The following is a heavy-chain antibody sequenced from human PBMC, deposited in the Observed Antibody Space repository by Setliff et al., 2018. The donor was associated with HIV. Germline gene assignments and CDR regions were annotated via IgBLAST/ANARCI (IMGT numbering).Heavy chain of an antibody. Sequence: PSETLSLTCTVSGGSISSGNYYWGWIRQPPGKGLEWIGSIYYSGSTYYNPSLKSRVTISVDTSKNQFSLKLSSVTAADTAIYYCARGVGYCSSASCHNWFDPWGQGTLVTVSS. V-gene: IGHV4-39*07. CDR3: ARGVGYCSSASCHNWFDP. CDR1: GGSISSGNYY. D-gene: IGHD2-2*01. J-gene: IGHJ5*02. CDR2: IYYSGST.